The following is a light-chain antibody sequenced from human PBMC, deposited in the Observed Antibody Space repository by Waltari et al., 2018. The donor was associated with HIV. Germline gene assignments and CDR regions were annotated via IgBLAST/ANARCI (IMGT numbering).Light chain of an antibody. CDR2: WAS. J-gene: IGKJ1*01. Sequence: DVVLTQSPDALAVSLGARAPINCKATPSVFYPPNANNYIAWYQPRPGQAPKLLIYWASTREFGVSARFSGSGSGTNFTLTITSLQAEDVAVYYCQQYYSPPPTFGQGTKVEIK. V-gene: IGKV4-1*01. CDR1: PSVFYPPNANNY. CDR3: QQYYSPPPT.